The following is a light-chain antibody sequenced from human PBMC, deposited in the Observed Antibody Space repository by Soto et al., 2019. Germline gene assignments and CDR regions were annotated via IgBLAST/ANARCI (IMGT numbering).Light chain of an antibody. V-gene: IGKV3-11*01. Sequence: EILMTQSPATLSVSPGERATLSCGASQSVSTSLAWYQQKPGQAPRLLIYDASNRATGVPARFSGSGSGKDFTLTVSSLETEDFALYYCQQRSNWPPEITFGHGTRLEI. J-gene: IGKJ5*01. CDR2: DAS. CDR1: QSVSTS. CDR3: QQRSNWPPEIT.